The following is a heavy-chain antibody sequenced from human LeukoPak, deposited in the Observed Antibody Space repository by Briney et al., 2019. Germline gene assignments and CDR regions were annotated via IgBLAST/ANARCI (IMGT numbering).Heavy chain of an antibody. CDR3: ARDRSGWAPKFDY. CDR1: GYTFTDYY. D-gene: IGHD6-19*01. V-gene: IGHV1-2*04. Sequence: ASVKVSCKASGYTFTDYYIHWVRQAPGQGLEWMGWINPNSGDTDYAQKFQGWVTMTRDTSISTAYMELSRLTSDDTAVYFCARDRSGWAPKFDYWGQGTLVTVSS. CDR2: INPNSGDT. J-gene: IGHJ4*01.